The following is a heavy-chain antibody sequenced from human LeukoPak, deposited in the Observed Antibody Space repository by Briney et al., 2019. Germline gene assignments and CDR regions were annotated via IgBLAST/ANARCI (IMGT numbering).Heavy chain of an antibody. V-gene: IGHV3-74*01. J-gene: IGHJ4*02. Sequence: GGSLRLSCAASEFTFNSYWMHWVRQAPGKGLVWVSRISSDGRSTNYADSVKGRFTVSRDNAKNSLYLQMNSLRAEDTAVYYCARDDMVRGVYFDYWGQGTLVTVSS. D-gene: IGHD3-10*01. CDR1: EFTFNSYW. CDR2: ISSDGRST. CDR3: ARDDMVRGVYFDY.